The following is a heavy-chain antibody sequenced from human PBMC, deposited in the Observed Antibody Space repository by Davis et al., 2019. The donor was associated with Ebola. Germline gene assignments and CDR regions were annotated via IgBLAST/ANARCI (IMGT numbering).Heavy chain of an antibody. J-gene: IGHJ4*02. V-gene: IGHV3-74*01. D-gene: IGHD6-19*01. CDR2: IQGDGNSI. CDR1: GFSFSSYW. Sequence: PGGSLRLSCAASGFSFSSYWMLWVRQAPGKGLVWVSRIQGDGNSITYADSVKGRFTISRDNAKNTVYLQMNSLRAEDTAVYYCARESEVAGTGFDYWGRGTLVTVSS. CDR3: ARESEVAGTGFDY.